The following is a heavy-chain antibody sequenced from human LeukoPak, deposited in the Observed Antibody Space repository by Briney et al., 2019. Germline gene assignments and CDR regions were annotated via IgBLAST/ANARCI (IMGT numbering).Heavy chain of an antibody. V-gene: IGHV3-9*02. Sequence: GRSLRLSCAASGFTSDDYAMHWVRQAPGKGLEWVSGISWNSGSIGYADSVKGRFTISRDNAKNSLYLQMNSLRAEDMALYYCAKDSGNYVAFDIWGQGTMVTVSS. CDR3: AKDSGNYVAFDI. CDR1: GFTSDDYA. CDR2: ISWNSGSI. J-gene: IGHJ3*02. D-gene: IGHD4-11*01.